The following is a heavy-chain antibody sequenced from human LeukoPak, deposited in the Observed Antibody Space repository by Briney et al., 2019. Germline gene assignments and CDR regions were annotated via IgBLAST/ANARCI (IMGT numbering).Heavy chain of an antibody. D-gene: IGHD3-16*01. CDR1: GFTFSSYG. CDR2: IWYDGSNK. J-gene: IGHJ3*02. CDR3: ARRDGGDAFDI. V-gene: IGHV3-33*01. Sequence: GGSLRLACAASGFTFSSYGMHWVRQAPGKGLEWVAVIWYDGSNKYYADSVKGRFTMSRDNSKNTLYLQMSSLRAEDTAVYYCARRDGGDAFDIWGQGTMVTVSS.